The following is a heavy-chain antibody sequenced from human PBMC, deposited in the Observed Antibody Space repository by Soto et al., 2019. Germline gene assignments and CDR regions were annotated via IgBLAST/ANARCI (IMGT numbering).Heavy chain of an antibody. D-gene: IGHD2-8*01. Sequence: QVQLQQWGAGLLKPSETLSLTCAVYGGSFSGYYWSWIHQPPGKGLEWIGEINHSGSTNYNPSLKSRVTISVDTSKNQFSLKLSSVTAADTAVYYCARASRLEAVRADYWGQGTLVTVSS. V-gene: IGHV4-34*01. J-gene: IGHJ4*02. CDR3: ARASRLEAVRADY. CDR2: INHSGST. CDR1: GGSFSGYY.